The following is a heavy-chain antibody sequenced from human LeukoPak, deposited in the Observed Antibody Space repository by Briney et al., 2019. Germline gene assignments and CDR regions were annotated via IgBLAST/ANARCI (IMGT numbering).Heavy chain of an antibody. CDR3: SAGPNSYRVNPWYIYDY. D-gene: IGHD1-1*01. CDR1: GHSFTNYW. CDR2: IYPDDSNT. Sequence: GESLKISCRAFGHSFTNYWIAWMRQVPGKGLEYMGIIYPDDSNTRYSPSFEGQVTISADTSISTAYLQWSSLKASDTAIYYCSAGPNSYRVNPWYIYDYWGQGTLVTVSS. J-gene: IGHJ4*02. V-gene: IGHV5-51*01.